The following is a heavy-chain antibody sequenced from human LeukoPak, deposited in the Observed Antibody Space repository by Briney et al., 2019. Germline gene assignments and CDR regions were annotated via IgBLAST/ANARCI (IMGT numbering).Heavy chain of an antibody. CDR3: ASGSSSWYWRFDY. J-gene: IGHJ4*02. D-gene: IGHD6-13*01. CDR1: GFTISSDG. CDR2: IWYDGSNK. Sequence: GGSLRLSCAASGFTISSDGMHWVRQAPGKGLEWVAIIWYDGSNKYYAVSVKGRFTISRDNSKNTLYLQMNSLRAEDTAVYYCASGSSSWYWRFDYWGQGTLVTVSS. V-gene: IGHV3-33*01.